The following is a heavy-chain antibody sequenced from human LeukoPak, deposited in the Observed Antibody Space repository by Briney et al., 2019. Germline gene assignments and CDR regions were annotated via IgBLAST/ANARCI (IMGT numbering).Heavy chain of an antibody. CDR1: GFTFSDYY. J-gene: IGHJ4*02. D-gene: IGHD6-13*01. CDR2: ISSSGSTI. CDR3: ARDRPGPAGIAAAGTGIFDY. V-gene: IGHV3-11*04. Sequence: PGGSLRLSCAASGFTFSDYYMSWIRQAPGKGLEWVSYISSSGSTIYYADSVKGRFTISRDNAKNSLYLQMNSLRAEDTAVYYCARDRPGPAGIAAAGTGIFDYWGQGTLVTVSS.